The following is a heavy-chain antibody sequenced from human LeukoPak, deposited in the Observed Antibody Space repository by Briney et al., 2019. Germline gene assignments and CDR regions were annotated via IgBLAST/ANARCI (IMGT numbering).Heavy chain of an antibody. Sequence: ASVTVSFKASGYTFTVYYMHWVRQAPGQGLEWMGWINPNSGGTNYAKKFQGRVTMTRDTSISPAYMEVSRLRSDDTAVYYCARFQKVRVATTNWFDPWGQGTLVTVSS. CDR3: ARFQKVRVATTNWFDP. CDR2: INPNSGGT. V-gene: IGHV1-2*02. D-gene: IGHD5-12*01. J-gene: IGHJ5*02. CDR1: GYTFTVYY.